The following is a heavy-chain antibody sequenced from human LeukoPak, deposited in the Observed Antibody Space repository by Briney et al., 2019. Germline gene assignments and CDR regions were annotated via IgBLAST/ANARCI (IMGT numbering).Heavy chain of an antibody. CDR3: ARQYSSSWYSDHDAFDI. CDR1: GGSISSSSYY. Sequence: SQTLSLTCTVSGGSISSSSYYWGWIRQPPGKGLEWIGSIYYSGSTYCNPSLKSRVTISVDTSKNQFSLKLSSVTAADTAVYYCARQYSSSWYSDHDAFDIWGQGTMVTVSS. V-gene: IGHV4-39*01. J-gene: IGHJ3*02. CDR2: IYYSGST. D-gene: IGHD6-13*01.